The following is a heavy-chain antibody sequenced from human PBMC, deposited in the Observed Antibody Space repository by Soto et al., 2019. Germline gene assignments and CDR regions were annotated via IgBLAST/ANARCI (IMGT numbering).Heavy chain of an antibody. J-gene: IGHJ3*02. CDR3: ARDGVAIRSLLFGELSPVDAFDI. CDR1: GGTFSSYA. Sequence: QVQLVQSGAEVKKPGSSVKVSCKASGGTFSSYAISWVRQAPGQGLEWMGGIIPIFGTANYAQKFEGRVTITADESTSTAYMELSSLRSEDTAVYYCARDGVAIRSLLFGELSPVDAFDIWGQGRMVTVSS. CDR2: IIPIFGTA. V-gene: IGHV1-69*01. D-gene: IGHD3-10*01.